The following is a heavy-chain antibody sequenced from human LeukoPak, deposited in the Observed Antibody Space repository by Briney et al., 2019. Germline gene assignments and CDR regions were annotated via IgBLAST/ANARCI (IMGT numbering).Heavy chain of an antibody. CDR3: ARAPREVGARGLRFDY. V-gene: IGHV3-66*01. Sequence: GGSLRLSCAASGFTVSSNYMSWVRQAPGKGLEWVSVIYSGGSTYYADSVKGRFTISRDNSKNTLYLQMNSLRAEDTAVYYCARAPREVGARGLRFDYWGQGTLVTVSS. CDR1: GFTVSSNY. D-gene: IGHD1-26*01. J-gene: IGHJ4*02. CDR2: IYSGGST.